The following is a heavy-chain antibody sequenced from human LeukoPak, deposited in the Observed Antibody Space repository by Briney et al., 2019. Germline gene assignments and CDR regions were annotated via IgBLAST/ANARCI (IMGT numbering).Heavy chain of an antibody. D-gene: IGHD2-15*01. CDR3: AKDRDRCFQH. CDR1: GFTFSSYS. CDR2: ISGSGGST. J-gene: IGHJ1*01. V-gene: IGHV3-23*01. Sequence: GGSLRLSCAASGFTFSSYSMNWVRQAPGKGLEWVSAISGSGGSTYYADSVKGRFTISRDNSKNTLYLQMNSLRAEDTAVYYCAKDRDRCFQHWGQGTLVTVSS.